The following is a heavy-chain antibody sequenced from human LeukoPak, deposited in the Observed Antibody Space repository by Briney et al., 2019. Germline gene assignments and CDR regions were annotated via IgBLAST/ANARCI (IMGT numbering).Heavy chain of an antibody. D-gene: IGHD1/OR15-1a*01. CDR3: AREEQYRNYFDH. Sequence: ASVKVSCKASGYTLTDSYMHWVRQAPGQGLEWLAWINPNSGDTNYAQNFQGRVTVTSDTSIRTAYMELSGLTSDDTAVYFCAREEQYRNYFDHWGQGTLVTVSS. CDR1: GYTLTDSY. J-gene: IGHJ4*02. CDR2: INPNSGDT. V-gene: IGHV1-2*02.